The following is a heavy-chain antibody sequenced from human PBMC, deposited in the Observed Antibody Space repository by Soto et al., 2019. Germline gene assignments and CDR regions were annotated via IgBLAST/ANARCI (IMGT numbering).Heavy chain of an antibody. CDR2: IIYRGSS. Sequence: LETLSLTCTVSGGSISSYYWIWIRQPPGTGLEWIGDIIYRGSSYYNPSLTIRVTISVDTSKNTCTQKLNSVTPADTAVYFCAREHYYESSGYFVPDYWGQGTLVT. CDR1: GGSISSYY. D-gene: IGHD3-22*01. V-gene: IGHV4-59*06. CDR3: AREHYYESSGYFVPDY. J-gene: IGHJ4*02.